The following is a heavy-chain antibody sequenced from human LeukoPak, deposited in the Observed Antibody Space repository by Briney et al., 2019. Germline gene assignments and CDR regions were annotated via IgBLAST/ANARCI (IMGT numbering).Heavy chain of an antibody. D-gene: IGHD1-26*01. J-gene: IGHJ4*02. Sequence: GGSLRLSCAASGFTFSSYEMNWVRQAPGKGLEWVANIKQDGSEKYYVDSVKGRFTISRDNAKNSLYLQMNSLRAEDTAVYYCARDRVGYWGQGTLVTVSS. V-gene: IGHV3-7*01. CDR1: GFTFSSYE. CDR2: IKQDGSEK. CDR3: ARDRVGY.